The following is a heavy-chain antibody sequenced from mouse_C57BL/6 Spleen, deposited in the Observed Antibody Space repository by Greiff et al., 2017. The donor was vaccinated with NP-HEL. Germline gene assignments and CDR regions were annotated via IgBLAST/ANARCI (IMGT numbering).Heavy chain of an antibody. CDR1: GYSITSGYY. V-gene: IGHV3-6*01. J-gene: IGHJ2*01. CDR2: ISYDGSN. CDR3: ARDQGNSPADY. Sequence: EVKLEESGPGLVKPSQSLSLTCSVTGYSITSGYYWNWIRQFPGNKLEWMGYISYDGSNNYNPSLKNRISITRDTSKNQFFLKLNSVTTEDTATYYCARDQGNSPADYWGQGTTLTVSS. D-gene: IGHD3-2*02.